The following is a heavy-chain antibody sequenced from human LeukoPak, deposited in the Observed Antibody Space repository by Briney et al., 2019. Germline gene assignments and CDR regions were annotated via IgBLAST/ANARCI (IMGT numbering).Heavy chain of an antibody. J-gene: IGHJ4*02. Sequence: GGSLRLSCAASGFTFSSYSMNWVRQAPGKGLEWVSYISSSSSTIYYAESVKGRFTISRDNAKNSLYLQMNSLRAEDTAVYYCARGWSCSSGKAFDYWGQGTLVTVSS. D-gene: IGHD6-6*01. CDR1: GFTFSSYS. CDR2: ISSSSSTI. CDR3: ARGWSCSSGKAFDY. V-gene: IGHV3-48*04.